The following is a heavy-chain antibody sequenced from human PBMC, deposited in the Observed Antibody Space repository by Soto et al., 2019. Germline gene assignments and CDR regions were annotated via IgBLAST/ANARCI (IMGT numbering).Heavy chain of an antibody. J-gene: IGHJ6*02. V-gene: IGHV1-2*04. CDR1: GYTFTGYY. CDR3: ARGGSLWFGELSAYYYGMDV. Sequence: QVQLVQSGAEVKKPGASVKVSCKASGYTFTGYYMHWVRQAPGQGLEWMGWINPNSGGTNYAQKLQGWVTMTRDTSLSTAYMELSRLRSDDTAVYYCARGGSLWFGELSAYYYGMDVWGQGTTVTVSS. CDR2: INPNSGGT. D-gene: IGHD3-10*01.